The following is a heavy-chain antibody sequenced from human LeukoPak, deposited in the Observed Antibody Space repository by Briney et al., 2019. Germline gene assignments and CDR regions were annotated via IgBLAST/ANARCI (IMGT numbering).Heavy chain of an antibody. V-gene: IGHV3-7*01. CDR3: ARDPRGSEYSHFDS. CDR1: GFSFSSSY. D-gene: IGHD3-10*01. J-gene: IGHJ5*01. CDR2: IKQDGNEK. Sequence: PGGSLRLSCVASGFSFSSSYMSWVRQAPGKGLEWLANIKQDGNEKHYVDSVKGRFTISRDNAKSSLYLQMNRLRADDTAVYYCARDPRGSEYSHFDSWGQGTLVTVYS.